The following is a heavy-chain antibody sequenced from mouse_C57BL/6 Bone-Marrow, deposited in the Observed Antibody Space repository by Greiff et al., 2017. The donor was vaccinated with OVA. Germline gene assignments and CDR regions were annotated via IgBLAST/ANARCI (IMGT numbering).Heavy chain of an antibody. CDR3: ARDLYDYDGDWYFDV. CDR1: GFTFSSYA. CDR2: ISDGGSYT. D-gene: IGHD2-4*01. J-gene: IGHJ1*03. V-gene: IGHV5-4*01. Sequence: EVMLVESGGGLVKPGGSLKLSCAASGFTFSSYAMSWVRQTPEKRLEWVATISDGGSYTYYPDNVKGRFTISRDNAKNNLYLQMSHLKSEDTAMYYCARDLYDYDGDWYFDVWGTGTTVTVSS.